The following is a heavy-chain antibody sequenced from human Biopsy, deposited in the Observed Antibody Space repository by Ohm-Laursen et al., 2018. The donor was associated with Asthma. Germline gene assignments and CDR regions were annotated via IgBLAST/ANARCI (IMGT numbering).Heavy chain of an antibody. CDR2: IYYSGRT. J-gene: IGHJ2*01. V-gene: IGHV4-39*02. D-gene: IGHD6-6*01. Sequence: SETLSLTCIVSGDAMSTSGSYWGWIRQSPGKGLEWIGSIYYSGRTYYNPSLESRVTISADTSKIHFSLKETSATAADTAVYYCARAVSSSSYWYFDLWGRGDLVTVSS. CDR3: ARAVSSSSYWYFDL. CDR1: GDAMSTSGSY.